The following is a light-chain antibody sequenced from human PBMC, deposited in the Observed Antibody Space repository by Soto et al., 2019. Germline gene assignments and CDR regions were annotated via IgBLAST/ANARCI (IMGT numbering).Light chain of an antibody. CDR2: LGY. CDR1: RSLLKANGYTY. CDR3: MQTLESRT. Sequence: DIVMTQSPLSLTVTPGEPASISCRSSRSLLKANGYTYFHWFLQKPGQSPQLLIYLGYNRAPGVPDRCSGTGSGTDFTLKISRVEAEYVGVYYCMQTLESRTFGQGTKVDIK. V-gene: IGKV2-28*01. J-gene: IGKJ1*01.